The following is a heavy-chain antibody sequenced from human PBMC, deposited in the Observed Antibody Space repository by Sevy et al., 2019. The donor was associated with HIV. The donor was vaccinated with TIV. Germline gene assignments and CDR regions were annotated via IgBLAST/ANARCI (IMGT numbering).Heavy chain of an antibody. V-gene: IGHV5-51*01. J-gene: IGHJ4*02. D-gene: IGHD2-2*01. CDR1: GYTFSNYW. Sequence: GESLKISCKGSGYTFSNYWIGWVRQMPGKGLEWMGVIYPGDSDTRYSPSFQGQVNISADKSSSTAYLQWSSLKTSDTAIYYCARYPIVVVPAAGYYFDYWGQGTLVTVSS. CDR3: ARYPIVVVPAAGYYFDY. CDR2: IYPGDSDT.